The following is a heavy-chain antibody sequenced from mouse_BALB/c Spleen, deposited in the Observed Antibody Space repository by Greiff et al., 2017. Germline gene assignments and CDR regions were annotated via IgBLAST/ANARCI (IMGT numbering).Heavy chain of an antibody. CDR2: INPSTWGT. V-gene: IGHV1-43*01. J-gene: IGHJ3*01. CDR3: TRYDYDGAWFAY. D-gene: IGHD2-4*01. Sequence: LQQSGPELVKPWASVKISRKASGFSFTGYYMHWVKQSPENSLEWIGEINPSTWGTRDNQKFKGKATLTVDKSSSTAYMQLKSLTAEESAVYYCTRYDYDGAWFAYWGQGTLVTVSA. CDR1: GFSFTGYY.